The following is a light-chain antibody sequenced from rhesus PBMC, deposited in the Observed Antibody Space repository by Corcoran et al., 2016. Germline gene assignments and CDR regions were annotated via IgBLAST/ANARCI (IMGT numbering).Light chain of an antibody. J-gene: IGKJ4*01. Sequence: DIQMTQSPSSLSASRVDRVTFTCPALPAVENSVSWYHQYPGNALNPLIFYTSSLEIGVPSSFSGSRSGTADNLTISSLKTEVLAPNYCQQYKSFPPTFGDWTKVDLK. V-gene: IGKV1-66*01. CDR2: YTS. CDR3: QQYKSFPPT. CDR1: PAVENS.